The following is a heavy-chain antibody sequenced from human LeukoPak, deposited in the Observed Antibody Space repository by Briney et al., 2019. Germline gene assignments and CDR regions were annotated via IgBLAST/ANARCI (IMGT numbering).Heavy chain of an antibody. CDR3: AREDDYRNVGIFDY. Sequence: GGSLRLSCAASGFTFRNYGMHWVRQAPGKGLEWVAVIWYDGSNKYYADSVKGRFTISRDNSKNTLYLQMNSLRAEDTAVYYCAREDDYRNVGIFDYWGQGTLVTVSS. J-gene: IGHJ4*02. CDR1: GFTFRNYG. D-gene: IGHD4-11*01. V-gene: IGHV3-33*01. CDR2: IWYDGSNK.